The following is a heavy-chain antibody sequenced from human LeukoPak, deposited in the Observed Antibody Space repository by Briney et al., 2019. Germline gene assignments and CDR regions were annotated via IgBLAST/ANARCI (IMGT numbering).Heavy chain of an antibody. Sequence: SETLSLTCTVSGGSISSYYWSWIRQSPGKGLEWIGYIYYSGSTNYNPSLKSRVTISVDTSKNQFSLKLNSVTAADTAVYYCARGRDAYYDSSGPIQHWGQGTLVTVSS. D-gene: IGHD3-22*01. J-gene: IGHJ1*01. CDR2: IYYSGST. CDR3: ARGRDAYYDSSGPIQH. V-gene: IGHV4-59*01. CDR1: GGSISSYY.